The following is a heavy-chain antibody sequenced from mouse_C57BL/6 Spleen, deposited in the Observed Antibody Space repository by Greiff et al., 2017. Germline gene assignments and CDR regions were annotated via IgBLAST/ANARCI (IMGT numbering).Heavy chain of an antibody. V-gene: IGHV1-54*01. CDR3: ERSGVLLLRWRDY. CDR1: GYAFTNYW. Sequence: QVQLQQSGAELVRPGASVKVSCKASGYAFTNYWIEWVKQRPGQGLEWIGVIYPGSGGTNYNEKFKGKATLTADKSSSTTYMQLSSLTSEDSAVYFCERSGVLLLRWRDYWGQGTSVTVSS. D-gene: IGHD1-1*01. J-gene: IGHJ4*01. CDR2: IYPGSGGT.